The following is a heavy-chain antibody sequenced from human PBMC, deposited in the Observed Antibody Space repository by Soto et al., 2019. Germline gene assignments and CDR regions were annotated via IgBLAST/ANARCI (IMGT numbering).Heavy chain of an antibody. CDR2: INHSGST. J-gene: IGHJ6*02. CDR1: GGSFSGYY. D-gene: IGHD3-3*01. Sequence: SETLSLTCAVYGGSFSGYYWSWIRQPPGKGLEWIGEINHSGSTNYNPSLKSRVTISVDTSKNQFSLKLSSVTAADTAVYYCARGASPPSFWSGYYTRYYYYGMDVWGQGTTVTVSS. CDR3: ARGASPPSFWSGYYTRYYYYGMDV. V-gene: IGHV4-34*01.